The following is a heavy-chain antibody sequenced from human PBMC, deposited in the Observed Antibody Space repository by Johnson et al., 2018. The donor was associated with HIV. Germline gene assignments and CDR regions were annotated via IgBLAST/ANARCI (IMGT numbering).Heavy chain of an antibody. CDR2: VRYDGTNK. CDR1: GFTVSSNY. CDR3: AKGDYYDTRAAFDI. D-gene: IGHD3-22*01. V-gene: IGHV3-30*02. Sequence: QVQLVESGGGLVQPGGSLRLSCAASGFTVSSNYMSWVRQAPGKGLEWVSVVRYDGTNKFYADSVKGRFTISRDNSKNTLYLQMNSLRAEDTAVYYCAKGDYYDTRAAFDIWGQGTMVTVSS. J-gene: IGHJ3*02.